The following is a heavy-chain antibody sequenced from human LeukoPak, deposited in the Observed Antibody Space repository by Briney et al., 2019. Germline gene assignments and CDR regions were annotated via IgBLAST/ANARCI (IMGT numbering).Heavy chain of an antibody. D-gene: IGHD2-2*03. CDR2: IYHSGST. Sequence: ASETLCLTCTVSGGSISSGGYYWSWIRQPPGKGLEWIGYIYHSGSTYYNPSLKSRVTISVDRSKNQFSLKLSSVTAADTAVYYCARVDRGQPPHFDYWGQGTLVTVSS. CDR3: ARVDRGQPPHFDY. V-gene: IGHV4-30-2*01. J-gene: IGHJ4*02. CDR1: GGSISSGGYY.